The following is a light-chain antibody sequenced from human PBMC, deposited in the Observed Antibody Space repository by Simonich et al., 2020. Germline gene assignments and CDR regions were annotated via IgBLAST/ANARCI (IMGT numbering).Light chain of an antibody. V-gene: IGKV4-1*01. Sequence: DIVLTQSPDSLAVSRGERATINCKSSQSVLYSSNNKHYLAWYQQKPGQPHKLLIYWASTRESGVPDRFSGSGSGTDFTLTISSLQAEDVAVYYCQQYYSTPPTFGQGTRLEIK. CDR2: WAS. J-gene: IGKJ5*01. CDR1: QSVLYSSNNKHY. CDR3: QQYYSTPPT.